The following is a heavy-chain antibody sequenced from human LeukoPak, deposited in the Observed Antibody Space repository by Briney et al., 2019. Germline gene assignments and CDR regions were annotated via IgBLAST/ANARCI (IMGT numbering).Heavy chain of an antibody. CDR2: ISGSGGST. J-gene: IGHJ4*02. CDR1: GFTFSSYA. D-gene: IGHD3-3*01. CDR3: AKDPHGEWLLSVYFDY. V-gene: IGHV3-23*01. Sequence: GGSLRLSRAASGFTFSSYAMSWVRQAPGKGLEWVSAISGSGGSTYYADSVKGRFTISRDNSKNTLYLQMNSLRAEDTAVYYCAKDPHGEWLLSVYFDYWGQGTLVTVSS.